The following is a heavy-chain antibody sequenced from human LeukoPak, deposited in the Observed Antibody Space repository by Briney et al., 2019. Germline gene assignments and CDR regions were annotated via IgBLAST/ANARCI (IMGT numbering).Heavy chain of an antibody. Sequence: SETLSLTCTVSGGSVSSTSYYWGWIRQPQGKGLEWIGTISYSGSTYYNPSLKSRVTISVDTSKNHFSLKLTSVTAADTAVFYCARHSDAFPIWGQGTMVTVSS. V-gene: IGHV4-39*01. J-gene: IGHJ3*02. CDR1: GGSVSSTSYY. CDR2: ISYSGST. CDR3: ARHSDAFPI.